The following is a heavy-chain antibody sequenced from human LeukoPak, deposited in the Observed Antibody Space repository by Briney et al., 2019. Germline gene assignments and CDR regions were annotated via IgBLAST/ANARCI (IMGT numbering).Heavy chain of an antibody. D-gene: IGHD3-22*01. V-gene: IGHV1-69*04. CDR1: GYTFTSYG. J-gene: IGHJ6*02. CDR2: IIPILGIA. CDR3: ARPMTPNYYYYGMDV. Sequence: SVKVSCKASGYTFTSYGISWVRQAPGQGLEWMGRIIPILGIANYAQKFQGRVTITADKSTSTAYMELSSLRSEDTAVYYCARPMTPNYYYYGMDVWGQGTTVTVSS.